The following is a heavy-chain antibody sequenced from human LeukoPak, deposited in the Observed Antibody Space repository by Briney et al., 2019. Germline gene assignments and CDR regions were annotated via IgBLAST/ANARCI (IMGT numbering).Heavy chain of an antibody. Sequence: SETLSLTCTVSGGSLSSYYSSWSRQPPGKGLEWIGYIYYSGSTNYNPSLKSRVTISVDTSKNQFSLKLSSVTAADTAVYYCARHSIVVVPAATNWFDPWGQGTLVTVSS. CDR2: IYYSGST. D-gene: IGHD2-2*01. J-gene: IGHJ5*02. V-gene: IGHV4-59*08. CDR3: ARHSIVVVPAATNWFDP. CDR1: GGSLSSYY.